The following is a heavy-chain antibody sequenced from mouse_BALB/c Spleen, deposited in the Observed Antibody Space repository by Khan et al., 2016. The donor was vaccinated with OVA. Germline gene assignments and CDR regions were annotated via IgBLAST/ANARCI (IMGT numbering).Heavy chain of an antibody. CDR2: IIYTGYT. J-gene: IGHJ3*01. CDR3: ARSTYRYAFVY. V-gene: IGHV3-8*02. Sequence: EVQLQESGPSLVKPSQTLSLTCSVTGDSITTDYWNWMRKFPGNKLEYMGYIIYTGYTYYNTSLKSRISITRHTSNNQYYLQLNSVTDEDTATYYCARSTYRYAFVYWGQGTLVTVSA. D-gene: IGHD2-14*01. CDR1: GDSITTDY.